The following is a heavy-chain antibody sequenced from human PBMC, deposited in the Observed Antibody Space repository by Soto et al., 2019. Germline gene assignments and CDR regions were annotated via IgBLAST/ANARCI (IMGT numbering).Heavy chain of an antibody. V-gene: IGHV3-30-3*01. CDR1: GFTFSSYA. CDR3: VRDTARDKGRIHYGRYV. D-gene: IGHD6-6*01. J-gene: IGHJ6*02. CDR2: ISYDGSNK. Sequence: GGSLRLSCAASGFTFSSYAMHWVRQAPGKGLEWVAVISYDGSNKYYADSVKGRFTISRDNSKNTLYLQMNSLSAEDTAVYYCVRDTARDKGRIHYGRYVWGQGTTVTVSS.